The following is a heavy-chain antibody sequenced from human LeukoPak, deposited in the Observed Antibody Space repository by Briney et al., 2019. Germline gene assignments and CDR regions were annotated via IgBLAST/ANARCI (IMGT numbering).Heavy chain of an antibody. CDR2: MYSGGST. CDR1: GFTVSSNS. CDR3: AGHIPDIIIVPAAIRV. J-gene: IGHJ6*04. V-gene: IGHV3-53*01. Sequence: GGSLRLSCAASGFTVSSNSMSWVRQAPGKGLEWVSVMYSGGSTYYADSVKGRFTISRDNSKNTVYLQMNRLRAEDTALYYCAGHIPDIIIVPAAIRVWGTGTTVIVSS. D-gene: IGHD2-2*01.